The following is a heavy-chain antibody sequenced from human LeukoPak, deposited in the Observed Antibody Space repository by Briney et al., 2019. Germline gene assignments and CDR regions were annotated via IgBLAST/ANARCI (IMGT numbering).Heavy chain of an antibody. CDR3: ARDGIDGFIDY. CDR1: GFALSNYG. J-gene: IGHJ4*02. CDR2: IKTDGTKK. V-gene: IGHV3-7*01. Sequence: GGSLRLSCAASGFALSNYGMHWVRQAPGKGLEWVANIKTDGTKKYYVDSVKGRFTISRDNAKNSLYLQMNSLRAEDTAVYYCARDGIDGFIDYWGQGTLVTVSS. D-gene: IGHD5-24*01.